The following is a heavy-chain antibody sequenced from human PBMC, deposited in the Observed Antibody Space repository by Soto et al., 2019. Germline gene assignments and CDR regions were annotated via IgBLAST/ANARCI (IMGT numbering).Heavy chain of an antibody. Sequence: QVQLLESGPGLVKPSQTLSLSCIVSGASLSSGGYYWNWIRQHPGKGLEWIGYIYFDGMTYYNPSLESRVTXSXXASKNQFSLHLSSVTAADTAVYYCARDRYGDYYAYWGQGILVTVSS. V-gene: IGHV4-31*03. J-gene: IGHJ4*02. D-gene: IGHD3-22*01. CDR3: ARDRYGDYYAY. CDR1: GASLSSGGYY. CDR2: IYFDGMT.